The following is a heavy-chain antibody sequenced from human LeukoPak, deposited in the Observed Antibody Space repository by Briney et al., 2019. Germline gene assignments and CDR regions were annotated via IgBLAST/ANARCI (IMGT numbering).Heavy chain of an antibody. Sequence: PSETLSLTCAVYGGSFSGYFWSWIRQPPGKGLEWIGEINHSGSTNYNPSLKSRVTISVDTSKNQFSLKLSSVTAADTAVYYCARLVEGGKAKSRNYYYYMDVWGKGTTVTVSS. CDR2: INHSGST. V-gene: IGHV4-34*01. D-gene: IGHD3-16*01. CDR1: GGSFSGYF. J-gene: IGHJ6*03. CDR3: ARLVEGGKAKSRNYYYYMDV.